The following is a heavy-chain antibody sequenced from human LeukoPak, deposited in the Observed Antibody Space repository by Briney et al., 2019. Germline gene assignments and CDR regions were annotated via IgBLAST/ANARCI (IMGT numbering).Heavy chain of an antibody. V-gene: IGHV3-23*01. Sequence: GGSPRLSCVVSGISLTNYGMTWVRQAPGKGLEWVSYISERGGSITYADSVKGRFTISRDTSLNTLFLQMNTLRAEDTAVYFCAKRGVVIRGILVIGYHQEAYHYDFWGQGVLVTVSS. CDR1: GISLTNYG. D-gene: IGHD3-10*01. J-gene: IGHJ4*02. CDR2: ISERGGSI. CDR3: AKRGVVIRGILVIGYHQEAYHYDF.